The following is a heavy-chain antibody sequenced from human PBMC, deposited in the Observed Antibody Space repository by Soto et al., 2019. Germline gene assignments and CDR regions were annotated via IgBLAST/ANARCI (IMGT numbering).Heavy chain of an antibody. CDR3: SRDQRLGAGDVAL. J-gene: IGHJ2*01. Sequence: QVQLQESGPGQVKPSETLFLTCTVSGGAVSSGTYYWSWIRQPAGKGLEWMGYIYRGSPNYNPSLESRATISVDTSRTQFSLMLSSVTAADTAVYYCSRDQRLGAGDVALWGRGTVVTVSS. CDR2: IYRGSP. CDR1: GGAVSSGTYY. V-gene: IGHV4-61*01. D-gene: IGHD7-27*01.